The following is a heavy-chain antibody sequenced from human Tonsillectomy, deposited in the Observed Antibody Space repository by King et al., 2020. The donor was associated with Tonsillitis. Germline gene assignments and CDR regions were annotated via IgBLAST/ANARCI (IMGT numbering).Heavy chain of an antibody. CDR2: ISPDGSSQ. J-gene: IGHJ4*02. CDR3: VRDGDYNYGYGFDY. CDR1: GFTFTSYA. Sequence: VQLVESGGGVVQPGRSLRLSCAASGFTFTSYAMHWVRQAPGKGLEWVTRISPDGSSQHYADSVKGRFTISRDNSKNTLFLQMSSLRAEDTAVYFCVRDGDYNYGYGFDYWGQGTLVTVSS. D-gene: IGHD5-18*01. V-gene: IGHV3-30*04.